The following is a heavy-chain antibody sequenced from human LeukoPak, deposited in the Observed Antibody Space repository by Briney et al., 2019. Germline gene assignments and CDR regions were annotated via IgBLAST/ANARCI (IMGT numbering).Heavy chain of an antibody. CDR2: IIPILDIA. CDR1: GGTFSGYA. J-gene: IGHJ4*02. V-gene: IGHV1-69*10. CDR3: ARGDPTVGATIDH. Sequence: VRVSCMASGGTFSGYALSGVRETPGGGGEGGGRIIPILDIANYAHKFQGRVTIPADKSTSTPYMALSSLRSEDTAVYYCARGDPTVGATIDHWGQGTLVPLPP. D-gene: IGHD1-26*01.